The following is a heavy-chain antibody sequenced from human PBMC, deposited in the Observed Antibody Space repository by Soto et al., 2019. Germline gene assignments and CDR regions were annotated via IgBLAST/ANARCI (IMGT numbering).Heavy chain of an antibody. D-gene: IGHD1-1*01. J-gene: IGHJ4*02. CDR2: IAHDESSR. V-gene: IGHV3-30*03. Sequence: QVQLVESGGGVVQPGRSLRLSCGASGFIFSNYGMHWFRQAPGKGLEWVAVIAHDESSRSYADSVRGRFTISRDNSKNTLYLQMSRLRAEDTAVYYCARDKDAYNDYWGQGTLVTVSS. CDR1: GFIFSNYG. CDR3: ARDKDAYNDY.